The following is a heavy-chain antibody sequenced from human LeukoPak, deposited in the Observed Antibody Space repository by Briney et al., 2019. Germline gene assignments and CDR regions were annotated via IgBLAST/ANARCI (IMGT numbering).Heavy chain of an antibody. J-gene: IGHJ5*02. CDR1: GFTFSSYG. Sequence: GGSLRLSCAASGFTFSSYGMHWVRQAPGKGLEWVAVIWYDGSNKYYADSVKGRFTISRDNSKNTLYLQMNSLRAEDTAVYYCARSFLEWLSPGWFDPWGQGTLVTVSS. V-gene: IGHV3-33*01. D-gene: IGHD3-3*02. CDR2: IWYDGSNK. CDR3: ARSFLEWLSPGWFDP.